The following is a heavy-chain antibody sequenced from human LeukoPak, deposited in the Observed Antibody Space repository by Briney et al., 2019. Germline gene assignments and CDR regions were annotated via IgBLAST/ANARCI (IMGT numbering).Heavy chain of an antibody. CDR1: GDSFSSSNW. D-gene: IGHD5-24*01. V-gene: IGHV4-4*02. CDR3: ARGPASPMANRPYFDY. Sequence: TSSGTLSLTCAVSGDSFSSSNWWIWVRQPPGKGLEWIGEISHRGSTNYNPSLKSRVTISLDKYKNQFSLKLSSVTAADTAIYYCARGPASPMANRPYFDYWGQGTLVTVSS. CDR2: ISHRGST. J-gene: IGHJ4*02.